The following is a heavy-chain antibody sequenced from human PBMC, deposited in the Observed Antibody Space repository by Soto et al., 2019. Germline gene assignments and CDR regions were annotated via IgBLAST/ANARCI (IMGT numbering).Heavy chain of an antibody. J-gene: IGHJ4*02. V-gene: IGHV3-30-3*01. D-gene: IGHD3-10*01. CDR3: ARDGYYYGSGSSMEGFDY. Sequence: QVQLVESGGGVVQPGRSLRLSCAASGFTFSSYAMHWVRQAPGKGLEWVAVISYDGSNKYYADSVKGRFTISRDNSKNSLYLQMNSLRAEDTAVYYCARDGYYYGSGSSMEGFDYWGQGTLVTVSS. CDR2: ISYDGSNK. CDR1: GFTFSSYA.